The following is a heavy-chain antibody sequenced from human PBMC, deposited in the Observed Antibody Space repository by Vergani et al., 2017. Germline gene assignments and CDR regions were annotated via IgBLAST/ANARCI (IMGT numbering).Heavy chain of an antibody. V-gene: IGHV1-46*01. J-gene: IGHJ5*02. D-gene: IGHD2-2*01. CDR1: GYTFTSYY. Sequence: QVQLVQSGAEVKKPGASVKVSCKASGYTFTSYYMHWVRQAPGQGLEWMGIINPSGGSTSYEQKFQGRVTMTRDTSTSTVYMELSSLRSEDTAVYYCARDSRYCSSTSCYVGRDWFDPWGQGTLVIVSS. CDR3: ARDSRYCSSTSCYVGRDWFDP. CDR2: INPSGGST.